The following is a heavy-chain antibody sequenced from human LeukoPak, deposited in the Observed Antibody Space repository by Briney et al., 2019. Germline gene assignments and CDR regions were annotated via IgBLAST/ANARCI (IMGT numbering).Heavy chain of an antibody. Sequence: SETLSLTCAVSGGSFSGYYWSWIRQPPGKGLEWIGEINHSGSTNYNPSLKSRVTISVDTSKNQFSLKLSSVTAADTAVYYCARGRYYDILTGYDFDYWGQGTLVTVSS. CDR3: ARGRYYDILTGYDFDY. V-gene: IGHV4-34*01. CDR2: INHSGST. CDR1: GGSFSGYY. J-gene: IGHJ4*02. D-gene: IGHD3-9*01.